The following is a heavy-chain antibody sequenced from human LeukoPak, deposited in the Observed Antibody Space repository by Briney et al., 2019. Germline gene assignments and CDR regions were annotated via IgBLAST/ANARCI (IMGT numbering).Heavy chain of an antibody. Sequence: ASVKVSCKASGYTFTNYDVNWVRQAPGQGLEWMGWISAYNGYTYYAQNFQGRVTMTTVTSTTTAYMELRSLRFDDTAVYYCARDEGGYCEYWGQGTLVTVSS. J-gene: IGHJ4*02. V-gene: IGHV1-18*01. D-gene: IGHD3-16*01. CDR2: ISAYNGYT. CDR3: ARDEGGYCEY. CDR1: GYTFTNYD.